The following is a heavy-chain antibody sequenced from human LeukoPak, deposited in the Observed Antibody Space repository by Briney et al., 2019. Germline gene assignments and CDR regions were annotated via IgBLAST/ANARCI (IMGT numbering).Heavy chain of an antibody. V-gene: IGHV1-24*01. CDR2: FDPGDGET. D-gene: IGHD7-27*01. CDR1: GYTLTELS. CDR3: ATAWGLTSPHAFDI. Sequence: ASVKVSCKVSGYTLTELSMHWVRQAPGKGLEWMGGFDPGDGETIYAQKFQGRVTMTEDTSTDTAYMELSSLRSEDTAVYYCATAWGLTSPHAFDIWGQGTMVTVSS. J-gene: IGHJ3*02.